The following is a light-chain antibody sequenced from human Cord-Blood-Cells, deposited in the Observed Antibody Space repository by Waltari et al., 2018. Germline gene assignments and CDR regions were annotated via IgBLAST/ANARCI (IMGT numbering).Light chain of an antibody. CDR3: AAWDDSLNGRV. CDR2: SNK. Sequence: QSVLTQPPSASGTPGQRVTISCSGSSSNIGSNTLHWYQQRPGPAPKLLIYSNKQRPSGVPDRFSGSKSGTSASLAISGLQSEDEADYYCAAWDDSLNGRVFGGGTKLTVL. J-gene: IGLJ3*02. CDR1: SSNIGSNT. V-gene: IGLV1-44*01.